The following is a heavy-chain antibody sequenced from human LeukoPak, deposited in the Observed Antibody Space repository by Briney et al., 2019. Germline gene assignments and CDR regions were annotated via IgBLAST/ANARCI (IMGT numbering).Heavy chain of an antibody. CDR2: ISAYNGNT. D-gene: IGHD2-2*01. J-gene: IGHJ4*02. Sequence: GASVKVSCKASGYTFTSYGISWVRQAPGQGLEWMGWISAYNGNTNYAQKLQGRATMTTDTSTSTAYKELRSLRSDDTAVYYCARVGLGYCSSTSCYFDYWGQGTLVTVSS. CDR3: ARVGLGYCSSTSCYFDY. CDR1: GYTFTSYG. V-gene: IGHV1-18*01.